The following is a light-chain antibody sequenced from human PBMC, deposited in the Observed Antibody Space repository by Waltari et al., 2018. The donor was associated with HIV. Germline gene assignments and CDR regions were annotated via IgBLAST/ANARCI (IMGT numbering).Light chain of an antibody. V-gene: IGLV3-25*03. CDR1: ALPKRY. CDR3: QSADSSGTYRV. Sequence: SYELTQPPSVSVSPGQTARITCSGDALPKRYAYWYQQKPGQAPVLVIYKGSERPSGIPGRFSGSSSGTTVTLTISGVQAEDEADYYCQSADSSGTYRVFGGGTKLTVL. J-gene: IGLJ3*02. CDR2: KGS.